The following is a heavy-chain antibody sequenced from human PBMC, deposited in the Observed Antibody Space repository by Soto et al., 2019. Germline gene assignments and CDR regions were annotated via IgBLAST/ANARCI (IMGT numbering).Heavy chain of an antibody. V-gene: IGHV1-2*04. D-gene: IGHD6-13*01. Sequence: ASVKVSCKASGYTFTGYYMHWVRQAPGQGLERMGWINPNSGGTNYAQKFQGWVTMTRDTSISTAYMELSRLRSDDTAVYYCARDQVVAAAGTSYYYGMDVWGQGTTVTVSS. CDR2: INPNSGGT. CDR3: ARDQVVAAAGTSYYYGMDV. CDR1: GYTFTGYY. J-gene: IGHJ6*02.